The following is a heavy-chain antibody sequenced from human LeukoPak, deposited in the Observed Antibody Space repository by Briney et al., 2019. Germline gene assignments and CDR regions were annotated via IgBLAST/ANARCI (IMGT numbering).Heavy chain of an antibody. CDR3: ARGVYSSGWYGTNRNDYYYYGMDV. J-gene: IGHJ6*02. D-gene: IGHD6-19*01. V-gene: IGHV4-34*01. CDR1: GWSFSGYY. Sequence: PSETLSLTCAVYGWSFSGYYWSWIRQPPGKGLEWIGEINHSGSTNYNPSLKSRVTISVDTSKNQFSLKQSSVTAADTAVYYCARGVYSSGWYGTNRNDYYYYGMDVWGQGTTVTDSS. CDR2: INHSGST.